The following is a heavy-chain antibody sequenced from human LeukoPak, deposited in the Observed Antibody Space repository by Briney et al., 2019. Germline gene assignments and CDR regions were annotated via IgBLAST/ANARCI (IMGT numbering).Heavy chain of an antibody. CDR2: TSSSSSYI. J-gene: IGHJ6*03. CDR3: ARVADGWYGYYYYYMDV. CDR1: GFTFSSYS. Sequence: GGSLRLSCAASGFTFSSYSMNWVRQAPGKGLEWVSSTSSSSSYIYYADSVKGRFTISRDSAKNSLYLQMNSLRAEDTAVYYCARVADGWYGYYYYYMDVWGKGTTVTVSS. D-gene: IGHD6-19*01. V-gene: IGHV3-21*01.